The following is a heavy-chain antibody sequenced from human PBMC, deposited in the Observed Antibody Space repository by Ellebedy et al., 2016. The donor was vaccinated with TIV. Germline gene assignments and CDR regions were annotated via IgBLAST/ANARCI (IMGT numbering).Heavy chain of an antibody. V-gene: IGHV3-11*04. Sequence: GEPLKISCAVSGFTFSDYYMTWIRQAPGKGLEWVSYISTSGSSIYYADSVKGRFTISRDNSKNTLYMQMNSLRAEDTAVYYCARDKNTGYIDYWGQGALVTVSS. CDR1: GFTFSDYY. J-gene: IGHJ4*02. CDR3: ARDKNTGYIDY. CDR2: ISTSGSSI. D-gene: IGHD2-8*02.